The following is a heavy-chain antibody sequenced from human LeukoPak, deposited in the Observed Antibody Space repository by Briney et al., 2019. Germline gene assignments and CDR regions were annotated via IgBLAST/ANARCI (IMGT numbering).Heavy chain of an antibody. CDR1: GFTFSSYW. D-gene: IGHD1-26*01. CDR3: ARDNWELVDYYYYGMDV. V-gene: IGHV3-7*01. Sequence: QPGGSLRLSCAASGFTFSSYWMSWVRQAPGKGLEWVANIKQDGSEKYYVDSVKGRFTISRDNAKNSLYLQMNSLRAEDTAVYYCARDNWELVDYYYYGMDVWGQGTTVTVSS. CDR2: IKQDGSEK. J-gene: IGHJ6*02.